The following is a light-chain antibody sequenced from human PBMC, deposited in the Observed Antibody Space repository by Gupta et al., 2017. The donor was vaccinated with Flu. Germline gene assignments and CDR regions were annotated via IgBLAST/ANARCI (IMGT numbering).Light chain of an antibody. CDR3: QHYGTSRLT. V-gene: IGKV3-20*01. J-gene: IGKJ4*01. CDR2: GAS. CDR1: QCVNSAN. Sequence: VILSWAPGERDTLSCRFSQCVNSANLAWYQQRVGQGPRLLIYGASNRAAGIPDRFSAGGSGTDFTLTINRLEPEDLAVYYCQHYGTSRLTFVGGTKVEIK.